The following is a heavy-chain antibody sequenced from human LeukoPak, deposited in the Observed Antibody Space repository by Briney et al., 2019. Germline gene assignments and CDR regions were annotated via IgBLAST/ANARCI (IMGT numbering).Heavy chain of an antibody. D-gene: IGHD5-24*01. CDR2: IKPDGSEK. J-gene: IGHJ4*02. V-gene: IGHV3-7*03. CDR3: ARGQYTDGLSY. Sequence: GGALRLSCAASGFTFSTYWMTWVRQAPGKGLEWVAIIKPDGSEKYYVDSVKGRFTISRDNAENSLFLQMNGLRPEDTAVFYCARGQYTDGLSYWGQGTLVTVSS. CDR1: GFTFSTYW.